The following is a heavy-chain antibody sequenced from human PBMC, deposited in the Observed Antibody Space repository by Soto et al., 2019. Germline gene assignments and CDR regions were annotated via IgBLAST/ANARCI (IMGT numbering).Heavy chain of an antibody. J-gene: IGHJ5*02. Sequence: SETLSLTCAVYGGSFSGYYWSWIRQPPGKGLEWIGEINHSGSTNYNPSLKSRVTISVDTSKNQFSLKLSSVTAADTAVYYCAYGDYHNWFDPWGQGTLVTVSS. V-gene: IGHV4-34*01. CDR1: GGSFSGYY. CDR3: AYGDYHNWFDP. D-gene: IGHD4-17*01. CDR2: INHSGST.